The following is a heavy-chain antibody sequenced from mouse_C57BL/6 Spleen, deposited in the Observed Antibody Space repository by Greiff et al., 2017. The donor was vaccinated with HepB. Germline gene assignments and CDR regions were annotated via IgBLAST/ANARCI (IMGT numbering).Heavy chain of an antibody. V-gene: IGHV14-4*01. D-gene: IGHD2-4*01. CDR1: GFNIKDDY. J-gene: IGHJ1*03. CDR2: IDPENGDT. Sequence: EVQLQQSGAELVRPGASVKLSCTASGFNIKDDYMHWVKQRPEQGLEWIGWIDPENGDTEYASKFQGKATITADTSSNTAYLQLSSLTSEDTAVYYCTPYDYDVNWYFDVWGTGTTVTVSS. CDR3: TPYDYDVNWYFDV.